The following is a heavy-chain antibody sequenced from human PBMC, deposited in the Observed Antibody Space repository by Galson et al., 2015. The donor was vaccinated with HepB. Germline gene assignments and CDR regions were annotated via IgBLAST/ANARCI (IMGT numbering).Heavy chain of an antibody. V-gene: IGHV3-49*03. CDR3: TRARGICSSTSCYTEAYYYGMDV. Sequence: SLRLSCAASGFTFGDYAMSWFRQAPGKGLEWVGFIRSKAYGGTTEYAASVKGRFTISRDDSKSISYLQMNSLKTEDTAVYYCTRARGICSSTSCYTEAYYYGMDVWGQGTRSPSP. J-gene: IGHJ6*02. CDR1: GFTFGDYA. D-gene: IGHD2-2*02. CDR2: IRSKAYGGTT.